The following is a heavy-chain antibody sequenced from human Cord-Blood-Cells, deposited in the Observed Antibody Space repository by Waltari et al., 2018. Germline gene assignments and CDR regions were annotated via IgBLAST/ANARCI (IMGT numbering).Heavy chain of an antibody. V-gene: IGHV4-39*01. Sequence: QLQLQESGPGLVKPSETMSLTCTVSGGSISSSSYYWVWLRQPPGKGLEWIGSVYYSGSTYYNPSLKSRVTISVDTSKNQFSLKLSSVTAADTAVYYCARRGDIVVVPAAIANNWFDPWGQGTLVTVSS. D-gene: IGHD2-2*02. CDR1: GGSISSSSYY. J-gene: IGHJ5*02. CDR3: ARRGDIVVVPAAIANNWFDP. CDR2: VYYSGST.